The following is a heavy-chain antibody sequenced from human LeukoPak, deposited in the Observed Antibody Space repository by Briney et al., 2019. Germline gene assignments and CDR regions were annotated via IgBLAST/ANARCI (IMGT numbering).Heavy chain of an antibody. CDR1: GFTFSSYW. CDR3: ARDDLVRGVVDSFLDY. CDR2: IKQDGSEK. J-gene: IGHJ4*02. D-gene: IGHD3-10*01. V-gene: IGHV3-7*01. Sequence: PGGSLRLSCAASGFTFSSYWTSWVRQAPGKGLEWVANIKQDGSEKYYVDSVKGRFTISRDNAKNSLYLQMNSLRAEDTAVYYCARDDLVRGVVDSFLDYWGQGTLVTVSS.